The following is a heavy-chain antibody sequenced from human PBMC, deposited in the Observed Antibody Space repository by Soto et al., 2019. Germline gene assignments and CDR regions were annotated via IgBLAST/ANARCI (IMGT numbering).Heavy chain of an antibody. Sequence: QVQLVQSGAEVKKPGSSVKVSCKASGGTFSSYAISWVRQAPGQGLEWMGGIIPIFGTANYAQKFQGRVTITADESTSTAYMELSSLRSEDTAVYYCARQRDDYVWGSYRPHRSLDYWGQGTLVTVSS. CDR3: ARQRDDYVWGSYRPHRSLDY. CDR1: GGTFSSYA. D-gene: IGHD3-16*02. CDR2: IIPIFGTA. V-gene: IGHV1-69*01. J-gene: IGHJ4*02.